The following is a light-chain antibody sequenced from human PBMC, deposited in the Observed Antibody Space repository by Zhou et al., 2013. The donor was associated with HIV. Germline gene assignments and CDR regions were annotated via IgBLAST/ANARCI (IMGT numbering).Light chain of an antibody. V-gene: IGKV1-5*03. CDR2: KVS. J-gene: IGKJ1*01. Sequence: DIQMTQSPSTLSASVGDRVTITCRASQSISSWLAWYQQRPGKAPKLLIYKVSNLESGVPSRFSGSGSGTEFTLTISSLQPDDFATYYCQQYNNYWTFSQGTKVEIK. CDR3: QQYNNYWT. CDR1: QSISSW.